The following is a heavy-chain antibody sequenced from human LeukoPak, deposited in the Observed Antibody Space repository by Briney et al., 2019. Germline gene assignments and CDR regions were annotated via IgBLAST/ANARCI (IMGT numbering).Heavy chain of an antibody. V-gene: IGHV4-39*01. J-gene: IGHJ5*02. CDR3: ARQPPNLNWFDP. CDR2: ISYSGLT. CDR1: GGTISSSNDH. Sequence: SETLSLTCSVFGGTISSSNDHWAWIRQPPGKGLECIGGISYSGLTYYNPSLESRVTLSIDTSNNHFSLKVTSVTAADTAIYYCARQPPNLNWFDPWGQGTLVTVSS.